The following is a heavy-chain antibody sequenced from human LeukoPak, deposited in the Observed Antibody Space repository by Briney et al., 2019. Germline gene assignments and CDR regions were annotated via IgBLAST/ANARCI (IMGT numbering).Heavy chain of an antibody. Sequence: SETLSLTCTVSGGSISSYYWSWIRQPPGKGLEWIGYIYYSGSTNYNPSLKSRVTISVDTSRNQFPLKLSSVTAADTAVYYCARSTVTTPGLLDYWGQGTLVTVSS. CDR3: ARSTVTTPGLLDY. CDR2: IYYSGST. D-gene: IGHD4-11*01. CDR1: GGSISSYY. V-gene: IGHV4-59*01. J-gene: IGHJ4*02.